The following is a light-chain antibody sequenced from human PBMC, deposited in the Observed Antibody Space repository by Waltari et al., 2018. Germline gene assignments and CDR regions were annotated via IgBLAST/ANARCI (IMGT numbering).Light chain of an antibody. CDR1: SSDVGGYNY. J-gene: IGLJ2*01. CDR3: CSYAGSYTL. CDR2: DVS. V-gene: IGLV2-11*01. Sequence: QSALTQPRSVSGSPGQSVTISCTGTSSDVGGYNYVSWYQQHPGKAPKLMIYDVSKRPSGVPDRCSGSKSGNTDSLTISGLQAEDEADYYCCSYAGSYTLFGGGTKLTVL.